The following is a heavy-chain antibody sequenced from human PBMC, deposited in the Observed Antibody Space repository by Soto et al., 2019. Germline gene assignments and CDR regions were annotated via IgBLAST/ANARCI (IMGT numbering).Heavy chain of an antibody. CDR3: ARDLQQQLVLARRWFDP. CDR1: GSTFSSYE. J-gene: IGHJ5*02. CDR2: ISSSGSTI. Sequence: PGWSLRLSCAASGSTFSSYELNWVRQAPGTGLEWLSYISSSGSTIYYADSVKGRFTISRDNAKNSLYLQMNSLRAEDTAVYYCARDLQQQLVLARRWFDPWGQGTVVTVSS. V-gene: IGHV3-48*03. D-gene: IGHD6-13*01.